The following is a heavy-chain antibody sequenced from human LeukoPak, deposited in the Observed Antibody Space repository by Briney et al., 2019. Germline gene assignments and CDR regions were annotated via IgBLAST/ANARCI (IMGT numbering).Heavy chain of an antibody. CDR1: GYTFTSYG. CDR3: AREVPYDTSRYYQPFDY. V-gene: IGHV1-18*01. CDR2: ISAYNGNT. D-gene: IGHD3-22*01. J-gene: IGHJ4*02. Sequence: ASVKVSCKASGYTFTSYGITWVRQAPGQGLEWMGWISAYNGNTNYAQKLQGRVTMTTDTSTSTAYMNLRSLRSDDTAVCYCAREVPYDTSRYYQPFDYWGQGTLVTVSS.